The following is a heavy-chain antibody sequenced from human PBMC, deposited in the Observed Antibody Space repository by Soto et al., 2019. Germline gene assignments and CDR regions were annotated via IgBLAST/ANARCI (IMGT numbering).Heavy chain of an antibody. CDR2: IYWDDDK. J-gene: IGHJ2*01. V-gene: IGHV2-5*02. CDR3: ANSRRPDREWYFDL. Sequence: QITLKESGPTLVKPTQTLTLTCNFSGFSLSTSGVGVGWFRPPPGKALEWLALIYWDDDKRYSPSLKSRLTITKDNSKNQVVLTMANMDPVDTATYYCANSRRPDREWYFDLWGRGTLVTVSS. CDR1: GFSLSTSGVG.